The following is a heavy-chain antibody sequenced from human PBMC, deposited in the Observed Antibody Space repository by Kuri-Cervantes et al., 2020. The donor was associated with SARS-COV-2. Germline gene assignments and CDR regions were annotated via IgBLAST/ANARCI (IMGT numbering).Heavy chain of an antibody. Sequence: SETLSLTCTVSGASVSSGSYHWSWIRQSPGKGLEWIGYAFYSGSTKNNPSLRSRVTISIDTSKNQFFLRLTSVTPADTAVYFCARDAVGGYDLWGRGTLVTVSS. CDR2: AFYSGST. V-gene: IGHV4-61*01. J-gene: IGHJ1*01. CDR3: ARDAVGGYDL. D-gene: IGHD2-15*01. CDR1: GASVSSGSYH.